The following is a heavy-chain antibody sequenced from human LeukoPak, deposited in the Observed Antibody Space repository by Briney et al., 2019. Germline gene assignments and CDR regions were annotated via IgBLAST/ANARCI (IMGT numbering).Heavy chain of an antibody. Sequence: PGGSLRLSCAASGFTFSSYAMSWVRQAPGKGLEWVSAISGSGGSTYYADSVKGRLTISRDNSKNTLYLQMNSLRAEDTAVYYCAKVHYYDSSGYLVHWGQGTLVTVSS. D-gene: IGHD3-22*01. V-gene: IGHV3-23*01. CDR1: GFTFSSYA. CDR2: ISGSGGST. CDR3: AKVHYYDSSGYLVH. J-gene: IGHJ4*02.